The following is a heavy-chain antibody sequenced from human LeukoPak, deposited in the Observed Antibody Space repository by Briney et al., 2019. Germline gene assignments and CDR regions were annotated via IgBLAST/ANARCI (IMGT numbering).Heavy chain of an antibody. V-gene: IGHV3-23*01. CDR1: GFTFSSYA. J-gene: IGHJ4*02. CDR2: ISGSGGST. Sequence: DPGGSLRLSCAASGFTFSSYAMSWVRQAPGKGLEWVSAISGSGGSTYYADSVKGRFTISRDNSKNTLYPQMNSLRAEDTAVYYCAKASGLWLQSLFDYWGQGTLVTVSS. CDR3: AKASGLWLQSLFDY. D-gene: IGHD5-24*01.